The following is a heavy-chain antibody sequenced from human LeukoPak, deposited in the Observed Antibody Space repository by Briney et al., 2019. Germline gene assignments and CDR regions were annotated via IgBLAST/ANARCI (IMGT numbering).Heavy chain of an antibody. Sequence: PGGSLRLSCIISGFPFDTYGMHWARQAPGKGLEWLTLISHDGNIRYYADSVKGRFTISRDNSKNTLYLQMNSLRAEDTAVYYCAKSKRYCSSTGCYTYYYFGMDVWGQGTTVTVSS. CDR1: GFPFDTYG. D-gene: IGHD2-2*02. V-gene: IGHV3-30*18. J-gene: IGHJ6*02. CDR2: ISHDGNIR. CDR3: AKSKRYCSSTGCYTYYYFGMDV.